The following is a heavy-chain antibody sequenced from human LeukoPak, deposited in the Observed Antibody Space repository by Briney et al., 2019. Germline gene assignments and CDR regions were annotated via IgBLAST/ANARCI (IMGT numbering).Heavy chain of an antibody. CDR2: IYSGGST. V-gene: IGHV3-53*01. CDR1: GFTVSSNY. Sequence: PGGSLRLSCAASGFTVSSNYMSWVRQAPGKGLEWVSVIYSGGSTYYADSVKGRFTISRDNSKNTLYLQMNSLRAEDTAVYYCALHLGGRSYSSGWYDSGQGTLVTVSS. CDR3: ALHLGGRSYSSGWYD. J-gene: IGHJ4*02. D-gene: IGHD6-19*01.